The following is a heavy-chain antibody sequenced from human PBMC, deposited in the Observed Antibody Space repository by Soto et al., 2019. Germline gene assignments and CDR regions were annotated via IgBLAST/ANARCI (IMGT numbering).Heavy chain of an antibody. CDR3: ARVVPGAEACFGP. V-gene: IGHV1-3*01. CDR1: GYTLTSYA. Sequence: GASVKVTCKASGYTLTSYARQWVRQAPGQRREWMGWINAGNGNTNYAQKFQGRVSMTTCTSTTTAYMELISLRSDDTAVYYCARVVPGAEACFGPGGQGTLVTVSS. J-gene: IGHJ5*02. D-gene: IGHD2-2*01. CDR2: INAGNGNT.